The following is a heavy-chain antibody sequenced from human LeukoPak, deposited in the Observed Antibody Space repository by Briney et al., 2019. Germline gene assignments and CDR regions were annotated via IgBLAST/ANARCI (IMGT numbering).Heavy chain of an antibody. V-gene: IGHV3-30*18. CDR2: ISYDGTNQ. Sequence: GSLRLSCAASGFTFSSYGMHWVRQTPGKGLEWVSFISYDGTNQYYADSVKGRFTISRDISRNTLYLRMNSLRPEDTAIYYCAKDRPYYFHYWGQGTLVTVSS. CDR3: AKDRPYYFHY. D-gene: IGHD6-6*01. CDR1: GFTFSSYG. J-gene: IGHJ4*02.